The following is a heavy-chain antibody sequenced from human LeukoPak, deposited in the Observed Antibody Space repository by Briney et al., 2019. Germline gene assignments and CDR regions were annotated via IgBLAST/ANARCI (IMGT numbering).Heavy chain of an antibody. CDR2: ISSSSSSYI. V-gene: IGHV3-21*04. J-gene: IGHJ4*02. D-gene: IGHD1-26*01. CDR3: AKAYTVETTRAFDY. Sequence: GGSLRLSCAASGFTFSSYSMNWVRQAPGKGLEWVSSISSSSSSYIYYADSVKGRFTISRDNAKNSLYLQMNSLRAEDAAVYYCAKAYTVETTRAFDYWGQGTLVTVSS. CDR1: GFTFSSYS.